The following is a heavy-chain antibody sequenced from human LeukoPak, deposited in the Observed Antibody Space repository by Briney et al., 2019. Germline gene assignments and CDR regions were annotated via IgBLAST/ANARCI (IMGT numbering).Heavy chain of an antibody. CDR3: ARWRWFGELSSGY. J-gene: IGHJ4*02. D-gene: IGHD3-10*01. CDR1: GGSFSGYY. Sequence: PSETLSLTCAVYGGSFSGYYWSWIRQPPGKGLEWIGEINHSGSTNYNPSLKSRVTISVDTSKNQFSLKLSSVTAADTAVYYWARWRWFGELSSGYWGQGTLVTVSS. V-gene: IGHV4-34*01. CDR2: INHSGST.